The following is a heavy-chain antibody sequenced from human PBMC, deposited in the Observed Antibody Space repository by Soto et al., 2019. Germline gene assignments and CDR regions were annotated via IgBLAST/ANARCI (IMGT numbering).Heavy chain of an antibody. Sequence: ASVKVSCKASGYTFTSYDINWVRQATGQGLEWMGWMNPNSGNTGYAQKFQGRVTMTRNTSISTAYMELSSLRSEDTAVYYCARGRKKTYYDFWSDYYGYWLDPWGEGTLVTVSS. J-gene: IGHJ5*02. CDR1: GYTFTSYD. V-gene: IGHV1-8*01. CDR3: ARGRKKTYYDFWSDYYGYWLDP. CDR2: MNPNSGNT. D-gene: IGHD3-3*01.